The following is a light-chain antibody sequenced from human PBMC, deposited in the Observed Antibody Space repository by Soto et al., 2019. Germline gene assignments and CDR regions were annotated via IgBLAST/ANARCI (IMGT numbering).Light chain of an antibody. J-gene: IGKJ1*01. CDR2: GPS. CDR1: QSISSSY. V-gene: IGKV3-20*01. CDR3: QQYDSSPRT. Sequence: EVVFTQSPDTLSFSPVERATLSCSASQSISSSYLAWYQQKPGQAPRLLIYGPSSRATGIPDRFSGSGSGTDFTLTINRLEPEDFAVYYCQQYDSSPRTFGQGTKVDIK.